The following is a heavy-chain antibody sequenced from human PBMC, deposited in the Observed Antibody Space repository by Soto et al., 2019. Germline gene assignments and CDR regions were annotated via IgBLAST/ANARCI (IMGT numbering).Heavy chain of an antibody. CDR1: GFTFSDYY. J-gene: IGHJ4*02. D-gene: IGHD2-15*01. CDR2: ITSSGNTR. Sequence: PGGSLSLSCAASGFTFSDYYMSWSRQAPGKGLEWVSYITSSGNTRSYADSVKGRFTISRDNSKNTLYLQMNSLRAEDTAVFYCAKDCEVVVAAGFDYWGQGTLVTVSS. CDR3: AKDCEVVVAAGFDY. V-gene: IGHV3-11*04.